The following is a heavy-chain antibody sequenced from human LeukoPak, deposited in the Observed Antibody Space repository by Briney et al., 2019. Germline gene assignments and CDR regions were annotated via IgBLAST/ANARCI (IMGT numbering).Heavy chain of an antibody. J-gene: IGHJ5*02. CDR2: INPNSGGT. D-gene: IGHD3-3*01. CDR1: GYTFTGYY. V-gene: IGHV1-2*02. CDR3: ARDHERFLEWFGWFDP. Sequence: ASVKVSCKASGYTFTGYYMHWVRQAPGQGLEWMGWINPNSGGTNYAQKFQGRVTMTRDTSISTAYMEPSRLRSDDTAVYYCARDHERFLEWFGWFDPWGQGTLVTVSS.